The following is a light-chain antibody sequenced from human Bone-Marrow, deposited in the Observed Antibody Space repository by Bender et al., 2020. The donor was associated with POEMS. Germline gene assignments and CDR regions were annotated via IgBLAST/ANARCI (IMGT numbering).Light chain of an antibody. CDR3: AVWEDSLNGWV. CDR2: SSH. Sequence: QSVLTQPPLASGTPGQRVTISCSGGSSNIGAHAVNWYQHLPGPAPKLLIYSSHRRPSEVPDRFSGSRSGTSASLAMSGVQSEDEADYYCAVWEDSLNGWVVGGGTKLTVL. CDR1: SSNIGAHA. J-gene: IGLJ3*02. V-gene: IGLV1-44*01.